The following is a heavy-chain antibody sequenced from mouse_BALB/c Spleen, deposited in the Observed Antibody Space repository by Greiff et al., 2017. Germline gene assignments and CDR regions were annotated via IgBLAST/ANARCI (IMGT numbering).Heavy chain of an antibody. CDR3: TRRIYYGNYDAMDY. V-gene: IGHV6-6*02. CDR2: IRLKSNNYAT. J-gene: IGHJ4*01. D-gene: IGHD2-1*01. CDR1: GFTFSNYW. Sequence: EVQLVESGGGLVQPGGSMKLSCVASGFTFSNYWMNWVRQSPEKGLEWVAEIRLKSNNYATHYAESVKGRFTISRDDSKSSVYLQMNNLRAEDTGIYYCTRRIYYGNYDAMDYWGQGTSVTVSS.